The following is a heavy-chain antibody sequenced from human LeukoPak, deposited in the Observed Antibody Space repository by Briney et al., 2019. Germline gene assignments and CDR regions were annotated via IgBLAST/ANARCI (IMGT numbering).Heavy chain of an antibody. Sequence: ASVKVSCKASGGTFSSYAISWVRQAPGQGLEWMGGIIPIFGTANYAQKFQGRVTITTDESTSTAYMELSSLRSEDTAVYYCARGVYGFWSTPDYMDVWGKGTTVTVSS. V-gene: IGHV1-69*05. J-gene: IGHJ6*03. CDR1: GGTFSSYA. CDR3: ARGVYGFWSTPDYMDV. CDR2: IIPIFGTA. D-gene: IGHD3-3*01.